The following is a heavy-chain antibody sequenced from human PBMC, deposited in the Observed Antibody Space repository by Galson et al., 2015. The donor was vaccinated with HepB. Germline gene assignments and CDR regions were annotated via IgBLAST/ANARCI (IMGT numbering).Heavy chain of an antibody. CDR3: ARAVIVGPTVGLDL. D-gene: IGHD1-26*01. CDR1: GFRFSDYY. CDR2: ITSTSSHT. J-gene: IGHJ5*02. V-gene: IGHV3-11*06. Sequence: SLRLSCAASGFRFSDYYMSWIRQAPGKGLEWVSYITSTSSHTSDADSVRGRFAISRDNAKNSLYLHMNSLRAEDTAIYYCARAVIVGPTVGLDLWGQGTLVTVSS.